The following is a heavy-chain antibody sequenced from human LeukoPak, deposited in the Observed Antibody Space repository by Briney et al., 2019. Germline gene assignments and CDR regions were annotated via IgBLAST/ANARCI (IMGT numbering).Heavy chain of an antibody. J-gene: IGHJ5*02. CDR1: GYSISSGYY. V-gene: IGHV4-38-2*02. Sequence: SETPSLTCTLSGYSISSGYYWGWIRQPPGKGLEWIGSIYHSGSTYYNPSLKSRVTISVDTSKNQFSLKLSSVTAADTAVYYCASADGNWFDPWGQGTLVTVSS. CDR2: IYHSGST. CDR3: ASADGNWFDP. D-gene: IGHD4-17*01.